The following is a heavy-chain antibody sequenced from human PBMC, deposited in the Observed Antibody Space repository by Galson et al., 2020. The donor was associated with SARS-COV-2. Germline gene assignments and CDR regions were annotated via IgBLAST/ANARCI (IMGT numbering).Heavy chain of an antibody. D-gene: IGHD2-15*01. CDR1: GFTFSSYA. J-gene: IGHJ3*02. CDR3: AKVGLGYCSGGSCYKAFDI. V-gene: IGHV3-23*01. Sequence: GGSLRLSCAASGFTFSSYAMSWVRQAPGKGLEWVSAISGSGGSTYYADSVKGRFTISRDNSKNTLYLQMNSLRAEDTAVYYCAKVGLGYCSGGSCYKAFDIWGQGTMVTVSS. CDR2: ISGSGGST.